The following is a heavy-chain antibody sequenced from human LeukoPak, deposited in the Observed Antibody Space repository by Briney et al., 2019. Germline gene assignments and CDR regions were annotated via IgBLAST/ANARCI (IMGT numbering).Heavy chain of an antibody. J-gene: IGHJ6*03. V-gene: IGHV3-23*01. CDR1: GVAFSKYA. CDR3: VRSTIAYSDMDV. Sequence: GGSLRLSCVASGVAFSKYAMSWVRQAPGKGLEWVSTISGSGSSTYYADSVKGRFTISRDSSKNSLYLQMNSLRAEDTAVYYCVRSTIAYSDMDVWGKGTTVTVSS. D-gene: IGHD2-21*01. CDR2: ISGSGSST.